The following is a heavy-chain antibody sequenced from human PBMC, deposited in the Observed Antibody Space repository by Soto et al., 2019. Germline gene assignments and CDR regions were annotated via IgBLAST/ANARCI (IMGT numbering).Heavy chain of an antibody. V-gene: IGHV4-59*01. J-gene: IGHJ5*02. D-gene: IGHD6-13*01. CDR2: IYYSGST. Sequence: SETLSLTCTVSSGSISSYYWSWIRQPPGKGLEWIGYIYYSGSTNYNPSLKSRVTISVDTSKNQFSLKLSSVTAADTAVYYCARADSSSWYVWFDPWGQGTLVTVSS. CDR1: SGSISSYY. CDR3: ARADSSSWYVWFDP.